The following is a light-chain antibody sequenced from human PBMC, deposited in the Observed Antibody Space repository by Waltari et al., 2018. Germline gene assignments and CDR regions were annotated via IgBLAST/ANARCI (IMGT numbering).Light chain of an antibody. CDR1: QGISNY. CDR2: AAS. Sequence: DIQMTHSPSSLSASVGDRVTITCRASQGISNYLAWYQQKPGKVPKLLIYAASTLQSGVPSRFSGSGSGTEFTPTISRLQPEDVATYYCQKYNSAPWTFGQGTKVEIK. CDR3: QKYNSAPWT. V-gene: IGKV1-27*01. J-gene: IGKJ1*01.